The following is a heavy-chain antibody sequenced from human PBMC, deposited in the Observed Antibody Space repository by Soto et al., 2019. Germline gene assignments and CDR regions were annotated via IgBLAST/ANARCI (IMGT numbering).Heavy chain of an antibody. CDR3: ARAYDWIQRWLQDY. CDR2: INAGDGNT. V-gene: IGHV1-3*01. D-gene: IGHD5-18*01. J-gene: IGHJ4*02. CDR1: GYTFTSYA. Sequence: QVQLVQSGAEVKKPGASVTVSCKASGYTFTSYAIHWVRQAPGQRLEWMGWINAGDGNTKYSQKFQGRVTIIRDTSATTAYMELSSLRSEDTAVYYCARAYDWIQRWLQDYWGQGTLVTVSS.